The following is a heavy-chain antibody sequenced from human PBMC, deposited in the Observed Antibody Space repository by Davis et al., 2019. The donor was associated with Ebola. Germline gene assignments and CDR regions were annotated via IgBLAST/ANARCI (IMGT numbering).Heavy chain of an antibody. CDR1: GWSFSAYC. CDR3: ARTAKTSVSDSGLGYTYFDP. V-gene: IGHV4-34*01. J-gene: IGHJ5*02. Sequence: SETLSLTCAVYGWSFSAYCWSWIRRSPGKGLEWIGKISHGGVSDYNPSLRSRVTISVDTSRDQFSLKMTPVTAADTAVYYCARTAKTSVSDSGLGYTYFDPWSQGTLVTVSS. CDR2: ISHGGVS. D-gene: IGHD1-1*01.